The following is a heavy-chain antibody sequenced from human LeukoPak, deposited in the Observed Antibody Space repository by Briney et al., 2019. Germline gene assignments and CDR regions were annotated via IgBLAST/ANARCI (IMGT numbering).Heavy chain of an antibody. CDR1: GFTFSSYS. J-gene: IGHJ4*02. CDR2: ISSSGTTI. V-gene: IGHV3-48*01. Sequence: PGGPLRLSCAASGFTFSSYSMNWVRQAPGKGLEWVSYISSSGTTIYYADSVKGRFTISRDNAKNSLYLQMNSLSAEDTAVYYCARRYTTLDYWGQGTLVTVSS. D-gene: IGHD3-9*01. CDR3: ARRYTTLDY.